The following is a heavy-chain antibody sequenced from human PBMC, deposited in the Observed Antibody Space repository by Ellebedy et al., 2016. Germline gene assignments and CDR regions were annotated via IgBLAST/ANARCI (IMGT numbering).Heavy chain of an antibody. CDR3: ARIGASSSWFRFPLDS. CDR2: GYHTGIA. D-gene: IGHD6-19*01. J-gene: IGHJ4*02. CDR1: GGSIRNHY. V-gene: IGHV4-59*11. Sequence: SETLSLXXTVSGGSIRNHYWNWIRQTPAKGLEWIGQGYHTGIAYYNPYLKSRIAISMDTATNRFSLKLRSVTAADTAVYYCARIGASSSWFRFPLDSWGQGMLVTVSS.